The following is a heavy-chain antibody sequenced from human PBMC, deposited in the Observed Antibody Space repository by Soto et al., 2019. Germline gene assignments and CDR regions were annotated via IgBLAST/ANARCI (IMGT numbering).Heavy chain of an antibody. V-gene: IGHV3-30*03. CDR3: AREQGYGWYRVAAY. CDR1: GFTFSSHG. D-gene: IGHD6-19*01. CDR2: FSYDGINK. Sequence: QVQLVESGGGVVQPGGSLTLSCAASGFTFSSHGMHWVRLAPGRGLEWVAVFSYDGINKHYGDSVKGRFTMSRDNSKNAVSLQMNSLRVEDTAVYYCAREQGYGWYRVAAYWGQGTLVTVSS. J-gene: IGHJ4*02.